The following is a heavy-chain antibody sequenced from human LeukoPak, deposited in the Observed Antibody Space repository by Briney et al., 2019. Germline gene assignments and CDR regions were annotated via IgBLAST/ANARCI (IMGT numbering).Heavy chain of an antibody. J-gene: IGHJ4*02. Sequence: SETLSLTCTVSGGSISSSSYYWGWIRQPPGKGLEWIGSIYYSGSTYYNPSLKSRVTISVDTSKNQFSLKLSSVAAADTAVYYCARGQRTLITYYYDSSGYYGYWGQGTLVTVSS. V-gene: IGHV4-39*01. CDR2: IYYSGST. D-gene: IGHD3-22*01. CDR3: ARGQRTLITYYYDSSGYYGY. CDR1: GGSISSSSYY.